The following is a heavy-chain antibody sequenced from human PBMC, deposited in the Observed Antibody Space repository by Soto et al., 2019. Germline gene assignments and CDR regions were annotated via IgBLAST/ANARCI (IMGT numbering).Heavy chain of an antibody. J-gene: IGHJ4*02. CDR3: ASGNCGGDCYGLDY. CDR2: IIPIFGTP. Sequence: QVQLVQSGAEVKKPGSSVKVSCEASGGTFSSYGVSWVRQAPGQGLEWMGGIIPIFGTPNYAQKFQGRVTITAVESTSTAYMELSSLRSEDTAVYYCASGNCGGDCYGLDYWGQGTLVTVSS. CDR1: GGTFSSYG. V-gene: IGHV1-69*01. D-gene: IGHD2-21*02.